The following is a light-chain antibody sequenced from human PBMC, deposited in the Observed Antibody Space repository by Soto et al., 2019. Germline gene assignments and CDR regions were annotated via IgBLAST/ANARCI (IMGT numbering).Light chain of an antibody. J-gene: IGKJ4*01. CDR1: QGISSY. CDR3: QKYDSASSPT. Sequence: DIQMTQSPSSLSASVGDRVTVTCRASQGISSYLAWYQQNPGKVPKLLIFAASTLQPGVPSRFSGSGSGTDFTLTIRSLQPEDVATYYCQKYDSASSPTFGGGTKVEIK. V-gene: IGKV1-27*01. CDR2: AAS.